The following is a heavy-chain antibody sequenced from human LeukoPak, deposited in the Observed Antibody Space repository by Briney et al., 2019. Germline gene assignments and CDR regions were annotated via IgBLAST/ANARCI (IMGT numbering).Heavy chain of an antibody. Sequence: GGSLRLSCVASGFTFSSHAMSWVRQAPGKGLEWVSAISTDGGSTFYADSVKGRFTISRDNSKNTLHLQMNSLRAEDTAVYYCAKDAWEVGATSEIDYWGQGTLVTVSS. J-gene: IGHJ4*02. CDR2: ISTDGGST. CDR1: GFTFSSHA. CDR3: AKDAWEVGATSEIDY. V-gene: IGHV3-23*01. D-gene: IGHD1-26*01.